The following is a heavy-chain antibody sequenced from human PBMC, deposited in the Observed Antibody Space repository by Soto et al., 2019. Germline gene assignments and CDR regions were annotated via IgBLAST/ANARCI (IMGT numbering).Heavy chain of an antibody. CDR1: GYSFTSSW. V-gene: IGHV5-10-1*01. CDR3: ASRGSSSSFFYDS. CDR2: IDPSDSYI. J-gene: IGHJ4*02. Sequence: GESLKISCQGSGYSFTSSWISWVRQMPGEGLEWMGRIDPSDSYINYSPSFQGRVTISADKSISTAYLQWSSLKASDTAMYYWASRGSSSSFFYDSWGQGTLVTVSS. D-gene: IGHD6-6*01.